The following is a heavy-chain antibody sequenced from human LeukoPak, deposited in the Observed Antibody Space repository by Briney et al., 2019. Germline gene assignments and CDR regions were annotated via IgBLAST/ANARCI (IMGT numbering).Heavy chain of an antibody. CDR3: ARDFGGMTTVTTRGKRSYNWFDP. Sequence: ASVKGSCKASGYTFTGYYMRWVRQAPGQGLEWMGWINPNTVGTNYAQKFQCRVTMTRDTSISTAYMELSRLRSDDTDVYYCARDFGGMTTVTTRGKRSYNWFDPWGQGSLVTVSS. CDR2: INPNTVGT. V-gene: IGHV1-2*02. CDR1: GYTFTGYY. D-gene: IGHD4-17*01. J-gene: IGHJ5*02.